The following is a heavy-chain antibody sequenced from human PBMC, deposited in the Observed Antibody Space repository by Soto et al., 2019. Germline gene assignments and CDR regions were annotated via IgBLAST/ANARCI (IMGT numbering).Heavy chain of an antibody. CDR2: ISGSAIST. CDR3: AKDETWLQEVDY. J-gene: IGHJ4*02. D-gene: IGHD5-12*01. Sequence: PGGSLRLSCAGSGFAFSSYAMTWVRQAPGKGLEWVSAISGSAISTYYADSVKGRFTISRDNSRNTLYLQMSSLRDEDTAVYYCAKDETWLQEVDYWGQGTLVTASS. CDR1: GFAFSSYA. V-gene: IGHV3-23*01.